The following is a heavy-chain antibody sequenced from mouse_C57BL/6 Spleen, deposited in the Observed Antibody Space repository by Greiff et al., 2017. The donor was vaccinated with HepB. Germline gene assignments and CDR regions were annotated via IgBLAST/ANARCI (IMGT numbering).Heavy chain of an antibody. CDR2: IDPETGGT. J-gene: IGHJ1*03. V-gene: IGHV1-15*01. Sequence: QVQLQQSGAELVRPGASVTLSCKASGYTFTDYEMHWVKQTPVHGLEWIGAIDPETGGTAYNQKFKGKAILTADKSSSTAYMELRSLTSEDSAVYYCTRGYFDVWGTGTTVTGSS. CDR3: TRGYFDV. CDR1: GYTFTDYE.